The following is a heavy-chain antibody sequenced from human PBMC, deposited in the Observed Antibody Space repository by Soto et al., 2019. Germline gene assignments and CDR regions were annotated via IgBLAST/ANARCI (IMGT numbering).Heavy chain of an antibody. D-gene: IGHD6-13*01. J-gene: IGHJ4*01. V-gene: IGHV4-4*07. CDR2: IYASGTT. CDR3: ARDTFGSTRSGFDS. Sequence: SETLSLTCTVSGGSLTSYYWSWIRQPAGKGLEWIGRIYASGTTDYSPSLKSRVTMSVDTSKNQFSLNLNSVTGADTAVYYCARDTFGSTRSGFDSWGQGTLVTVSS. CDR1: GGSLTSYY.